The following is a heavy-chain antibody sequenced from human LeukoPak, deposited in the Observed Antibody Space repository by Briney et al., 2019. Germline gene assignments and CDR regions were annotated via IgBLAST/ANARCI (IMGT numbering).Heavy chain of an antibody. CDR1: GASISSSTFY. Sequence: SETLSLTCSVSGASISSSTFYWGWIRHPPGKGLEWIGSIFNSGNAYYNTSLRSRVTISADTSENQFSLKLNSVTAADTAVYYCARGFYFGSGTYFHHFDYWGQGALVTVSS. CDR3: ARGFYFGSGTYFHHFDY. J-gene: IGHJ4*02. V-gene: IGHV4-39*01. CDR2: IFNSGNA. D-gene: IGHD3-10*01.